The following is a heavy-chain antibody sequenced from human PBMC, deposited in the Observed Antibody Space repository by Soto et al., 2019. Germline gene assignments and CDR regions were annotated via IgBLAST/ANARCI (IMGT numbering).Heavy chain of an antibody. J-gene: IGHJ4*02. CDR1: GGSFSGYY. CDR3: ARHPPYGPLDY. V-gene: IGHV4-34*01. Sequence: SETLSLTCAVYGGSFSGYYWSWIRQPPGKGLEWIGEINHSGSTNYNPSLKSRVTISGDTSKNQFSLRLTSVTAADTAVYYCARHPPYGPLDYWGQGTLVTVSS. D-gene: IGHD4-17*01. CDR2: INHSGST.